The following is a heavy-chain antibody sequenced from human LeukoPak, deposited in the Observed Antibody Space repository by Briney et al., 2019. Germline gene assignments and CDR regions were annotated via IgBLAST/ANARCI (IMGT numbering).Heavy chain of an antibody. CDR1: GFTFSNYA. D-gene: IGHD3-10*01. J-gene: IGHJ4*02. V-gene: IGHV3-23*01. Sequence: GGSLRLSCAASGFTFSNYAMSWVRQAPGKGLEWVSAISGSGVSTYYAASVKGRFTISRDNSKNTLYLQMNSLKSEDTAVYYCTTYGSGRKFDYWGQGILVTVSS. CDR3: TTYGSGRKFDY. CDR2: ISGSGVST.